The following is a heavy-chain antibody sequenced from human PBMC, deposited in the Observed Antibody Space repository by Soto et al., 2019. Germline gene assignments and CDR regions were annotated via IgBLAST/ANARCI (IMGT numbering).Heavy chain of an antibody. Sequence: GESLKISCRGSGYSFTNYWIGWVRQMPGKGLEWVAMIYPGDSDIRYSPSFQGQVTVSADKSLSTAYLQWSGLEASDTAVYYCARSGRNYYYGMDVWGQGTTVTVSS. CDR1: GYSFTNYW. V-gene: IGHV5-51*01. J-gene: IGHJ6*02. CDR3: ARSGRNYYYGMDV. CDR2: IYPGDSDI.